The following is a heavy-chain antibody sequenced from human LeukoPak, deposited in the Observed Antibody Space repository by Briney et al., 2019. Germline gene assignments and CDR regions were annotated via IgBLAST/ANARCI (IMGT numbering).Heavy chain of an antibody. CDR3: ARGALGAAGRLDY. D-gene: IGHD6-13*01. Sequence: QPGGSLRLSCAASGFTVSSSYMSWVRQAPGKGLEWVSVIYSGGTTYYADSVKGRFTISRDNSKNTLYLQLNSLRVEDTAVYYCARGALGAAGRLDYWGQGTLVTVSS. CDR2: IYSGGTT. CDR1: GFTVSSSY. J-gene: IGHJ4*02. V-gene: IGHV3-66*01.